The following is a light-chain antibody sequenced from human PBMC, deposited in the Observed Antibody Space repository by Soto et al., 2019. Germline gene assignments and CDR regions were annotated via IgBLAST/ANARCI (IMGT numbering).Light chain of an antibody. CDR1: SSNIGAGYD. CDR2: GNS. Sequence: QSVLTQPPSVSGAPGQRVTISCTGSSSNIGAGYDVHWYQQLPGTAPKLLIYGNSNRPSGVPDRFAGSKCGTSASLVITGLQADDEADYYCQYYDSSLSGYVFGTGTKVTVL. CDR3: QYYDSSLSGYV. J-gene: IGLJ1*01. V-gene: IGLV1-40*01.